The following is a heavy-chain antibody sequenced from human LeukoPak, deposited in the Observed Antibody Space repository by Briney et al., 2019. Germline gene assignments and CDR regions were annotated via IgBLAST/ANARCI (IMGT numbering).Heavy chain of an antibody. J-gene: IGHJ4*02. Sequence: ASVKVSCKASGYTFTGYYMHWVRQAPGQGLEWMGWINPNSGGTNYAQKFQGRVTVTRDTSISTAYMELSRLRSDDTAVYYCAREGITGTTSHFDYWGQGTLVTVSS. CDR3: AREGITGTTSHFDY. CDR2: INPNSGGT. CDR1: GYTFTGYY. D-gene: IGHD1-7*01. V-gene: IGHV1-2*02.